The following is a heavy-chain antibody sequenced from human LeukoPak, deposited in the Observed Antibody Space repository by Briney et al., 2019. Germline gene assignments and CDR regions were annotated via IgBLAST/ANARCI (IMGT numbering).Heavy chain of an antibody. J-gene: IGHJ4*02. CDR1: GFTFSSYS. Sequence: GGSLRLSCAASGFTFSSYSVIWARQAPGKGLEWVSYVSSSGTTTYYADSVKGRFTISRDNGKNLVSLQMNSLRDEDTAVYYCARADRDGNKRFLGWGQGTLVTVSS. V-gene: IGHV3-48*02. D-gene: IGHD5-24*01. CDR2: VSSSGTTT. CDR3: ARADRDGNKRFLG.